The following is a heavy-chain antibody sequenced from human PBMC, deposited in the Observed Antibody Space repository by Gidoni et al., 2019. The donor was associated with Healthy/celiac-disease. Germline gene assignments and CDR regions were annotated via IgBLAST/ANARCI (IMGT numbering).Heavy chain of an antibody. CDR2: IIPIFGTA. CDR1: GGTFSSYA. Sequence: QVQLVQSGAEVKKPGSSVKVSCKASGGTFSSYAISWVRQAPGQGLEWMGGIIPIFGTANYAQKFQGRVTITADESTSTAYMELSSLRSEDTAVYYCALGYCSSTSCYTDYYYGMDVWGQGTTVTVSS. V-gene: IGHV1-69*01. J-gene: IGHJ6*02. D-gene: IGHD2-2*02. CDR3: ALGYCSSTSCYTDYYYGMDV.